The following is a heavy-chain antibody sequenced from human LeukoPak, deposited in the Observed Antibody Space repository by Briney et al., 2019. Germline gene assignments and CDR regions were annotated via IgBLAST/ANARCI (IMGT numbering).Heavy chain of an antibody. J-gene: IGHJ6*02. Sequence: GGSLRLSCAASGFTFSSFWMSWVRQAPGKGLEWVANIKNDGSEKYYVDSVKGRFNTSRDNAKNSLYLQMNSLRAEDTAVYYCAGVVESYYYYGMDVWGQGTTVTVSS. D-gene: IGHD2-15*01. CDR3: AGVVESYYYYGMDV. V-gene: IGHV3-7*04. CDR2: IKNDGSEK. CDR1: GFTFSSFW.